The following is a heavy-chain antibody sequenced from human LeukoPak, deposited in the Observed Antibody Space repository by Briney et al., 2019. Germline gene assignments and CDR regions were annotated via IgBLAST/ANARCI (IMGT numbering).Heavy chain of an antibody. J-gene: IGHJ4*02. V-gene: IGHV3-30*18. CDR3: AKGLSSSGELLDY. CDR2: ISYDGSNK. D-gene: IGHD1-26*01. CDR1: GFTSSSYG. Sequence: GGSLRLSCAASGFTSSSYGMHWVRQAPGKGLEWVAVISYDGSNKYYADSVKGRFTISRDNSKNTLYLQMNSLRAEDTAVYYCAKGLSSSGELLDYWGQGTLVTVSS.